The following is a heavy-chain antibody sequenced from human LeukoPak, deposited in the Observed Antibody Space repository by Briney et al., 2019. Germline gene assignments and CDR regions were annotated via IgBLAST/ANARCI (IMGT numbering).Heavy chain of an antibody. V-gene: IGHV4-38-2*01. D-gene: IGHD2-21*01. CDR1: GYSISSGYY. CDR2: IYHSGST. Sequence: PSETLSLTCAVSGYSISSGYYWGWIRQPPGKGLEWIGSIYHSGSTYYNPSLKSRVTISVDTSKNQFSLKLSSVTAADTAVYYCASNGVVVDPSDAFDIRGQGTMVTVSS. J-gene: IGHJ3*02. CDR3: ASNGVVVDPSDAFDI.